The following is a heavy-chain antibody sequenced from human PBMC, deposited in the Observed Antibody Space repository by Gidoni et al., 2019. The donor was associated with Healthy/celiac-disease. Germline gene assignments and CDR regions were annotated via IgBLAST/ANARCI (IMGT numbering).Heavy chain of an antibody. CDR3: ARDRGIAAAGTISWYFDL. D-gene: IGHD6-13*01. V-gene: IGHV3-7*04. J-gene: IGHJ2*01. CDR1: GFTFSSYW. CDR2: IKQDGSEK. Sequence: EVQLVESGGGLVQPGGSLRLSCAAYGFTFSSYWLSWVRQAPGKGLEWVANIKQDGSEKYYVDSVKGRFTISRDNAKNSLYLQMNSLRAEDTAVYYCARDRGIAAAGTISWYFDLWGRGTLVTVSS.